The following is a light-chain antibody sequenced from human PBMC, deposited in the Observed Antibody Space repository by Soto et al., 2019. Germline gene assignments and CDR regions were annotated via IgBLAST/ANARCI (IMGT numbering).Light chain of an antibody. CDR2: GAS. J-gene: IGKJ3*01. CDR3: QQYGSSPFT. Sequence: IVLTQSPGTLSLSPGEGLTLSCRASQSVTSSYLAWYQHKPGQAPRLLIYGASTKATGTPDRFSGSGSGTDFTLTISRLEPEDFEVYYWQQYGSSPFTFGPGTKVDIK. V-gene: IGKV3-20*01. CDR1: QSVTSSY.